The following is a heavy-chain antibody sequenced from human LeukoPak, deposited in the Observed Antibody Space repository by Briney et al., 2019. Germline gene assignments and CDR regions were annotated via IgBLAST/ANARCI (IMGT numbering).Heavy chain of an antibody. J-gene: IGHJ6*03. D-gene: IGHD4-17*01. CDR2: ISAYNGNT. CDR1: GYTFTSYG. CDR3: ARVSTTENDYYYYYMDV. Sequence: ASVKVSCKASGYTFTSYGISWVRQAPGQGLEWMGWISAYNGNTNYAQKLQGRVTMTTDTSTSTAYMELRSLRSDDTAVYYCARVSTTENDYYYYYMDVWGKGTTVTVSS. V-gene: IGHV1-18*01.